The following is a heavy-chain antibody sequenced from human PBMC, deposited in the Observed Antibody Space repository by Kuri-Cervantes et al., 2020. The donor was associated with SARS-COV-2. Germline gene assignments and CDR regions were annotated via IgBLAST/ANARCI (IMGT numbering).Heavy chain of an antibody. V-gene: IGHV3-21*01. D-gene: IGHD3-22*01. CDR3: ASEGSGYYFALPVPQYGMDV. CDR1: GFTFSSYS. J-gene: IGHJ6*02. CDR2: ISSSSSYI. Sequence: ETLSLTCAASGFTFSSYSMNWVRQAPGKGLEWVSSISSSSSYIYYADSVKGRFTISRDNAKNSLYLQMNSLRDEDTAVYYCASEGSGYYFALPVPQYGMDVWGQGTTVTVSS.